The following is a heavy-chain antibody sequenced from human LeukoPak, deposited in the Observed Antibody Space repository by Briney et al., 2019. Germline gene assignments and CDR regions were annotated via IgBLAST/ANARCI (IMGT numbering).Heavy chain of an antibody. Sequence: GGSLRLSCAASGFTFSDYYMSWIRQAPGKGLEWVSYISTSGRYTNYTDSVKGRFTISRDNAKNSLFLQMNSLRAEDTAVYYCARVASITMICDFWGQGTLVTVSS. D-gene: IGHD3-22*01. CDR3: ARVASITMICDF. J-gene: IGHJ4*02. V-gene: IGHV3-11*06. CDR2: ISTSGRYT. CDR1: GFTFSDYY.